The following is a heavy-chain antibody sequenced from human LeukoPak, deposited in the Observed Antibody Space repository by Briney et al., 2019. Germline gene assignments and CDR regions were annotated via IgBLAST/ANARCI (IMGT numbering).Heavy chain of an antibody. CDR2: ISSGGNT. CDR1: GYIFSNCG. CDR3: ARDFAWGSGGAPIDDNWLDP. D-gene: IGHD7-27*01. J-gene: IGHJ5*02. Sequence: ASVKVSCKATGYIFSNCGISWVRQAPGHGLEWMGWISSGGNTNYAPKFQDRATMTTDTSTSTAYMELRSLRFDDTAVYYCARDFAWGSGGAPIDDNWLDPWGQGTLVTVSS. V-gene: IGHV1-18*01.